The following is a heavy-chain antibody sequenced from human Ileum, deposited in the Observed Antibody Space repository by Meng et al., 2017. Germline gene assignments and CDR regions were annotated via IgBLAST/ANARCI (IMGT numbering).Heavy chain of an antibody. CDR2: IYWDDDK. Sequence: QITFKESGPMLVKPTQTLTLTCTFSGFSLSTSGVGVGWIRQPPGKALEWLALIYWDDDKRYSPSLKSRLTITKDTSKNQVVLTMTNMDPVDTATYYCAHRPACGGDCWIDYWGQGTLVTVSS. CDR1: GFSLSTSGVG. D-gene: IGHD2-21*02. J-gene: IGHJ4*02. V-gene: IGHV2-5*02. CDR3: AHRPACGGDCWIDY.